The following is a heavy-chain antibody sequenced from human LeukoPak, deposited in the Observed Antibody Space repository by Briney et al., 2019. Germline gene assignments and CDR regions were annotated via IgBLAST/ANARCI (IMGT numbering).Heavy chain of an antibody. CDR2: IYPGDSDT. CDR3: ARLRLLGATGGELDY. Sequence: GESLKIYCKGSGYSFTSYWIGWVRQMPGKGLEWMGIIYPGDSDTRYSPSFQGQVTISADKSISTAYRQWSSRKASDTAIYYCARLRLLGATGGELDYWGQGTLVTVSS. CDR1: GYSFTSYW. J-gene: IGHJ4*02. V-gene: IGHV5-51*01. D-gene: IGHD1-26*01.